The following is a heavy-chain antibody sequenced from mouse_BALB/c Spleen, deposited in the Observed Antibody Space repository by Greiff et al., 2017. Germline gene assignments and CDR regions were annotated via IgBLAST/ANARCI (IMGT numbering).Heavy chain of an antibody. CDR1: GYTFTSYT. J-gene: IGHJ2*01. CDR3: ASSPTLLRLLYFDY. V-gene: IGHV1-4*01. D-gene: IGHD1-2*01. Sequence: QVQLQQSGAELARPGASVKMSCKASGYTFTSYTMHWVKQRPGQGLEWIGYINPSSGYTNYNQKFKDKATLTADKSSSTAYMQLSSLTSEDSAVYYCASSPTLLRLLYFDYWGQGTTLTVAS. CDR2: INPSSGYT.